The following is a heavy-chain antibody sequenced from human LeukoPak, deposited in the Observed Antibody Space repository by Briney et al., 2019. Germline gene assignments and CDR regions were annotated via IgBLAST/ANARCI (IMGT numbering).Heavy chain of an antibody. CDR3: ARGIVVVPAAMRPSPGDWFDP. CDR2: IKEDGSEK. D-gene: IGHD2-2*01. Sequence: PGGSLRLSCAASGFMFSSYWMSWVRQAPGKGLEWVADIKEDGSEKSYVDSVKGRFTTSRDNAKNSLYLQMNSLRAEDTAVYYCARGIVVVPAAMRPSPGDWFDPWGQGTLVTVSS. V-gene: IGHV3-7*01. J-gene: IGHJ5*02. CDR1: GFMFSSYW.